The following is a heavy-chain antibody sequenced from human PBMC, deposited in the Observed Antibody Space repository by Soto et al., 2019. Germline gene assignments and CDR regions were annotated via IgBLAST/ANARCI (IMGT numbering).Heavy chain of an antibody. CDR1: GFTFSSYA. Sequence: QVQLVESGGGVVQPGRSLRLSCAASGFTFSSYAMHWVRQAPGKGLGWVAVISYDGSNKYYADSVKGRFTISRDNSKNTLYLQMNSLRAEDTAVYYCARDRAYCTNGVCYAYYYYYGMDVWGQGTTVTVSS. CDR2: ISYDGSNK. J-gene: IGHJ6*02. V-gene: IGHV3-30-3*01. CDR3: ARDRAYCTNGVCYAYYYYYGMDV. D-gene: IGHD2-8*01.